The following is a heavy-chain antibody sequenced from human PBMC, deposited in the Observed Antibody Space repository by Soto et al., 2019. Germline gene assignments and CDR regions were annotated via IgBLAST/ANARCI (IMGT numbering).Heavy chain of an antibody. CDR2: INHSGST. CDR1: GGSFSGYY. V-gene: IGHV4-34*01. J-gene: IGHJ4*02. D-gene: IGHD1-20*01. Sequence: PSETLSLTCAVYGGSFSGYYWSWIRQPPGKGLEWIGEINHSGSTNYNPSLKSRVTISVDTSKNQFSLKLSSVTAADTAVYYCARHEDNWNDVDYWGQGTLVTVSS. CDR3: ARHEDNWNDVDY.